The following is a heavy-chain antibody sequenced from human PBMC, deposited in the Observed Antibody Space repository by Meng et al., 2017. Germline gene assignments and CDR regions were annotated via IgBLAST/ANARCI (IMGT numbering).Heavy chain of an antibody. V-gene: IGHV3-23*04. CDR3: AKNSVSSGYHYRD. D-gene: IGHD3-22*01. J-gene: IGHJ4*02. Sequence: EVQLVESVGGLAQPGGSLRLSCAASGFTFSSYGMTWVRQSPGKGLEWVSAISGSGSSTYYADSVKGRFTISRDNSKNMLFLQMNSLRGEDTAIYYCAKNSVSSGYHYRDWGQGTLVTVSS. CDR1: GFTFSSYG. CDR2: ISGSGSST.